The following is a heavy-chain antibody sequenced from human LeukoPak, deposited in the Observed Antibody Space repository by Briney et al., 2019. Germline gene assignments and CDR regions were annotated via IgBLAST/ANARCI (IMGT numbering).Heavy chain of an antibody. CDR1: GFTFSDSA. CDR2: ISSSGGST. V-gene: IGHV3-23*01. J-gene: IGHJ6*02. CDR3: ARSDDVRYYYYAMHV. Sequence: GGSLRLSCAASGFTFSDSAMTWVRQAPGKGLEWVSAISSSGGSTYYADSVKGRFTISRDNSKNTLYLQMNSLRVEDTAVYYCARSDDVRYYYYAMHVWGQGTTVTVSS. D-gene: IGHD3-10*02.